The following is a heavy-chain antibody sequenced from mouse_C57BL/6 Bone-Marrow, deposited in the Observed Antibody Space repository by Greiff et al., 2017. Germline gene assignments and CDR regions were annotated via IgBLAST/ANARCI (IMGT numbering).Heavy chain of an antibody. V-gene: IGHV2-2*01. D-gene: IGHD3-2*02. CDR1: GFSLTSYG. CDR3: AQRQLRLRD. CDR2: IWSGGST. Sequence: QVQLQQSGPGLVQPSQSLSITCTVSGFSLTSYGVHWVRQSPGKGLEWLGVIWSGGSTDYNAAFISRLSISKDNSKSQVFFKMNGLQADDTAIYYCAQRQLRLRDWGQGTLVTVSA. J-gene: IGHJ3*01.